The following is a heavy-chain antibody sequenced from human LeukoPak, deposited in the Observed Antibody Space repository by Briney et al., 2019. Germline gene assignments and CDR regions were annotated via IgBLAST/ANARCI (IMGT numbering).Heavy chain of an antibody. CDR1: GYCFTNYW. CDR2: IYPGDSDT. V-gene: IGHV5-51*01. Sequence: GESLKISCAGSGYCFTNYWIGWVRQMPGKGLEWMGIIYPGDSDTTYSPSFQGQVTISADKSINTAYLQWSSLKASDTAMYYCASGYRWTFHIWGQGTMVTVSS. J-gene: IGHJ3*02. CDR3: ASGYRWTFHI. D-gene: IGHD6-25*01.